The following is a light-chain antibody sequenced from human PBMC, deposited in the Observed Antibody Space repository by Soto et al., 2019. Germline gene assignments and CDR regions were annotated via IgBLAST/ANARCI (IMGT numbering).Light chain of an antibody. CDR1: SSSIERNT. J-gene: IGLJ1*01. CDR2: RNN. V-gene: IGLV1-44*01. Sequence: QPVLTQPPSASGTPGQRVTISCSGDSSSIERNTVSWYRHLPGTAPKLLIYRNNERPSGVPDRFSGSKSGTSASLAISGLQSEDEADYYCAAWDDSLNGYVFGTGTKLTVL. CDR3: AAWDDSLNGYV.